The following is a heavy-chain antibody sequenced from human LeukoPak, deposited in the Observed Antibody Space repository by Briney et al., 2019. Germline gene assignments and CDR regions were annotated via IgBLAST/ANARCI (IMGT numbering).Heavy chain of an antibody. V-gene: IGHV4-39*07. Sequence: SETLSLTCTVSGGSISSSSYYWGWIRQPPGKGLEWIGSIYYSGSTYYNPSLKSRVTISVDTSNNQFSLKLSSVTAADTAVYHCARHPYYERDAFDIWGQGTMVTVSS. CDR1: GGSISSSSYY. D-gene: IGHD3-22*01. CDR3: ARHPYYERDAFDI. J-gene: IGHJ3*02. CDR2: IYYSGST.